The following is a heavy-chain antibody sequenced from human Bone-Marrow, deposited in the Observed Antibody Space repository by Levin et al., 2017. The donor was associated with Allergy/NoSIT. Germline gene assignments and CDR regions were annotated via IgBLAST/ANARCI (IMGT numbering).Heavy chain of an antibody. Sequence: ASVKVSCKASGYTFTTYDIHWVRQATGQGLEWMGWMNPNNDNKGYAQKFQGRVTMTRNTSISTAYMELSSLRSEDTAVYYCARGSSQYSSGWDPFDYWGQGTLVTVSS. J-gene: IGHJ4*02. CDR1: GYTFTTYD. CDR3: ARGSSQYSSGWDPFDY. CDR2: MNPNNDNK. D-gene: IGHD6-19*01. V-gene: IGHV1-8*01.